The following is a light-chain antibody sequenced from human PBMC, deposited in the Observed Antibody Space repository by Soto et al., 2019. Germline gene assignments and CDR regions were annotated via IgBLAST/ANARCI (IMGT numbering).Light chain of an antibody. V-gene: IGKV3-20*01. CDR2: VAS. Sequence: ENVLTQSPGTLSLSPGEGVALSYRASQSVSNNYLAWYQQKPGQAPRLLIYVASSRATGIPDRFSGSGSGTDFTLTISRLEPEDSAVYYCQQHGSSPYTFGQGTKLVIK. J-gene: IGKJ2*01. CDR1: QSVSNNY. CDR3: QQHGSSPYT.